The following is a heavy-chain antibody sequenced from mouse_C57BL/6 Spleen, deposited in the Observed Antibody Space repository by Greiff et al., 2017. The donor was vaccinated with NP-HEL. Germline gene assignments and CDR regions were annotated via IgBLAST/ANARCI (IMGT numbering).Heavy chain of an antibody. CDR2: IYPSDSET. CDR1: GYTFTSYW. CDR3: ARYDYGSSGDY. D-gene: IGHD1-1*01. J-gene: IGHJ2*01. V-gene: IGHV1-61*01. Sequence: QVQLQQPGAELVRPGSSVKLSCKASGYTFTSYWMDWVKQRPGQGLEWIGNIYPSDSETHYNQKFKDKATLTVDKSSSTAYMQLSSLTSEDSAVYYCARYDYGSSGDYWGQGTTLTVSS.